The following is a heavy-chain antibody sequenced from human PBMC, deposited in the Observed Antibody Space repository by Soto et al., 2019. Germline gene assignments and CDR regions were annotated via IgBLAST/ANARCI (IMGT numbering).Heavy chain of an antibody. CDR2: VSGYNGHT. J-gene: IGHJ5*02. CDR3: ARFLGPTSSENWFDP. D-gene: IGHD1-26*01. Sequence: KLVQSGAEVKKPGASVKVSCQTSGYTFFSYAITWVRQAPGQGLEWMGWVSGYNGHTNYAQKFQERVTMTRDISTTTVFIEVRNLRSDVTAVYYCARFLGPTSSENWFDPWGQGTLVTVSS. CDR1: GYTFFSYA. V-gene: IGHV1-18*01.